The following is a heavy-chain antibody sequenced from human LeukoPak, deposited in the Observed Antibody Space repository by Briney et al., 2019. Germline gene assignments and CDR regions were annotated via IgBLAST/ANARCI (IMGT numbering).Heavy chain of an antibody. CDR1: GFTFSSYW. Sequence: GSLRLSCAASGFTFSSYWMSWIRQPPGKGLEWIGEINHSGSTNYNPSLKSRVTISVDTSKNQFSLKLSSVTAADTAVYYCASSLRYIVVVPAAMSFDYWGQGTLVTVSS. J-gene: IGHJ4*02. CDR2: INHSGST. V-gene: IGHV4-34*01. CDR3: ASSLRYIVVVPAAMSFDY. D-gene: IGHD2-2*01.